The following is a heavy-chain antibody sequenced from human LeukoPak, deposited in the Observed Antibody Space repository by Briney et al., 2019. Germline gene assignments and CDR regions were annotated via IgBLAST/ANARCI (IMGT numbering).Heavy chain of an antibody. CDR3: AVDSSGYLGAFDI. CDR2: IYYSGST. J-gene: IGHJ3*02. V-gene: IGHV4-31*03. CDR1: GGSLSSGGYY. Sequence: PSETLSLTCTVSGGSLSSGGYYWSWIRQHPGKGLEWIGYIYYSGSTYYNPSLKSRVTISVDTSKNQFSLKLSSVTAADTAVYYCAVDSSGYLGAFDIWGQGTMVTVSS. D-gene: IGHD3-22*01.